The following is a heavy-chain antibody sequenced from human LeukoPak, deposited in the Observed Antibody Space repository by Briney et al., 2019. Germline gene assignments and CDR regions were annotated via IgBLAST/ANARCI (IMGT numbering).Heavy chain of an antibody. CDR1: GGSISSSSYY. CDR3: ARGLIIVVVPAAGNWFDP. V-gene: IGHV4-39*07. D-gene: IGHD2-2*01. Sequence: PSETLSLTCTVSGGSISSSSYYWGWIRQPPGKGLEWIGEINHSGSTNYNPSLKSRVTISVDTSKNQFSLKLSSVTAADTAVYYCARGLIIVVVPAAGNWFDPWGQGTLVTVSS. J-gene: IGHJ5*02. CDR2: INHSGST.